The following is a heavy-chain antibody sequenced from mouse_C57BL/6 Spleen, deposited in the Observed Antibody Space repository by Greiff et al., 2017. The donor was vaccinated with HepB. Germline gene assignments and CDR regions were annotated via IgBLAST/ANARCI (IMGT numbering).Heavy chain of an antibody. CDR2: IYPGDGDT. CDR1: GYAFSSSW. D-gene: IGHD3-2*02. V-gene: IGHV1-82*01. J-gene: IGHJ3*01. CDR3: ARGGSSGYQAWFAY. Sequence: VKLVESGPELVKPGASVKISCKASGYAFSSSWMNWVKQRPGKGLEWIGRIYPGDGDTNYNGKFKGKATLTADKSSSTAYMQLSSLTSEDSAVYFCARGGSSGYQAWFAYWGQGTLVTVSA.